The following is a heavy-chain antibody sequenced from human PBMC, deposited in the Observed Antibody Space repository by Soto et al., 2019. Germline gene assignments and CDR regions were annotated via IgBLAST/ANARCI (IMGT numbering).Heavy chain of an antibody. CDR3: ARAQYTGSYFDACDV. CDR2: IWYDGSNK. V-gene: IGHV3-33*03. Sequence: QPGGSLRFSCAASGFSFSSYGMHWVRQAPGKGLDWVAVIWYDGSNKYYAESVKGRFTISRDNSKNTLYVQMNSLTVEDTAVYYCARAQYTGSYFDACDVWGQGTMVTVSS. J-gene: IGHJ3*01. CDR1: GFSFSSYG. D-gene: IGHD1-26*01.